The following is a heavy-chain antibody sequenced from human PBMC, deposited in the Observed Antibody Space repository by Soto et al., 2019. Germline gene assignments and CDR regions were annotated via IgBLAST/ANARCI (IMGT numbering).Heavy chain of an antibody. D-gene: IGHD6-19*01. J-gene: IGHJ4*02. V-gene: IGHV1-3*01. Sequence: ASVKVSCKAAGYTLTNYVIHWLRQAPGQRLEWMGWINAGKANTRYSQKFQDRVTITRDTSANTAYMDLSSLTSEDTAVYYCARPSSGFSFDFWGQGTPVTVSS. CDR3: ARPSSGFSFDF. CDR1: GYTLTNYV. CDR2: INAGKANT.